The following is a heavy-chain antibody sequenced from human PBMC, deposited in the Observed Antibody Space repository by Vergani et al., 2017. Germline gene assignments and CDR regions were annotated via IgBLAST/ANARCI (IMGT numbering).Heavy chain of an antibody. CDR2: ISNDGSKK. J-gene: IGHJ6*03. V-gene: IGHV3-30*18. Sequence: QVKLAEAGGGRVQPGRSLRLSCAASGFSFSSHAIHWVRQAPGEGLEWVAVISNDGSKKYYADSVKGRFTISRDNSKNTLDLQMNSLRTQDTAVYYCAKAGSVTSGSLQYNFYMDVGGKGTTVTVS. D-gene: IGHD3-10*01. CDR3: AKAGSVTSGSLQYNFYMDV. CDR1: GFSFSSHA.